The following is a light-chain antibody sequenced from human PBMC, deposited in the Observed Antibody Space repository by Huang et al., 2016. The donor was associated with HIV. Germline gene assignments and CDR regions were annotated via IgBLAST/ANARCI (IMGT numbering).Light chain of an antibody. CDR2: GAS. J-gene: IGKJ1*01. CDR1: QSVSSN. CDR3: QQYNNWPRT. V-gene: IGKV3-15*01. Sequence: IVMTQSPATLSVSPGERATLSCRASQSVSSNLAWYQQKPGQAPRLLIFGASTRATGIPARFSGSGSGTEFTLTISSLQSEDVAVYYCQQYNNWPRTFGQGTKVEI.